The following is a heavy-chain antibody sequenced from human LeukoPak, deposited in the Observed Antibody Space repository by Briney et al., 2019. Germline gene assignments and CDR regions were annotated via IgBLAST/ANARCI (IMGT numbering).Heavy chain of an antibody. CDR3: ARHIAVAGQGVYFQH. V-gene: IGHV5-51*01. CDR2: IYPGDSDT. J-gene: IGHJ1*01. D-gene: IGHD6-19*01. CDR1: GSSFTSYW. Sequence: GESLKISCKGSGSSFTSYWIGWVRQMPGKGLEWMGIIYPGDSDTRYSPSFQGQVTISADKSISTAYLQWSSLKASDTAMYYCARHIAVAGQGVYFQHWGQGTLVTVSS.